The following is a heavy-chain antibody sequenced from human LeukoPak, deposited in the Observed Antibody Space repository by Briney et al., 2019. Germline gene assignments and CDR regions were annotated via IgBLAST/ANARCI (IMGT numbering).Heavy chain of an antibody. CDR2: IYYSGST. V-gene: IGHV4-31*03. Sequence: SETLSLTCTVSGGSITSDGSDWSWLRQHPGTGLEWIGDIYYSGSTHYNPSLKSRVTISLDTSKNQFSLKLTSVTAADTAVYYCARDSGYNWNYVFDYWGQGTLVTVSS. CDR1: GGSITSDGSD. CDR3: ARDSGYNWNYVFDY. J-gene: IGHJ4*02. D-gene: IGHD1-7*01.